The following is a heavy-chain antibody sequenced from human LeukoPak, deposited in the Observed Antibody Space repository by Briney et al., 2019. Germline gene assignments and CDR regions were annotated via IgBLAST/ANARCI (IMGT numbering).Heavy chain of an antibody. D-gene: IGHD3-10*01. Sequence: PSETLSLTCAVYGGSFSGYYWSWIRQPPGKGLEWIGEINHSGSTNYNPSLKSRVTISVDTSKNQFSLKLSSVTAADAAVYYCARGPVRGDRRGTKTYYFDYWGQGTLVTVSS. CDR3: ARGPVRGDRRGTKTYYFDY. CDR1: GGSFSGYY. CDR2: INHSGST. J-gene: IGHJ4*02. V-gene: IGHV4-34*01.